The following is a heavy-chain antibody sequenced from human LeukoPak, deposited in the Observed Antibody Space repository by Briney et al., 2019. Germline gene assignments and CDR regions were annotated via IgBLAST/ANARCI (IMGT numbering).Heavy chain of an antibody. CDR2: IYYSGST. CDR1: GGSISSGGYS. CDR3: ARHYSSSSEGLDYFDY. D-gene: IGHD6-6*01. Sequence: SQTLSLTCAVSGGSISSGGYSWSWIRQPPGKGLEWIGYIYYSGSTYYNPSLKSRVTISVDTSKNQFSLKLSSVTAADTAVYYCARHYSSSSEGLDYFDYWGQGTLVTVSS. J-gene: IGHJ4*02. V-gene: IGHV4-30-2*03.